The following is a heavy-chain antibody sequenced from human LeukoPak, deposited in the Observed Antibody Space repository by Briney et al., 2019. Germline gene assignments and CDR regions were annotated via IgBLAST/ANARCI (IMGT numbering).Heavy chain of an antibody. V-gene: IGHV1-18*01. Sequence: ASVKVSCKASGYTFTSYGISWVRQAPGQGLEWMGWISAYNGNTNYAQKLQGRVTVTTDTSTSTAYMELRSLRSDDTAVYYCARDKGDSSSASSYYYYGMDVWGQGTTVTVSS. CDR1: GYTFTSYG. J-gene: IGHJ6*02. CDR3: ARDKGDSSSASSYYYYGMDV. D-gene: IGHD6-6*01. CDR2: ISAYNGNT.